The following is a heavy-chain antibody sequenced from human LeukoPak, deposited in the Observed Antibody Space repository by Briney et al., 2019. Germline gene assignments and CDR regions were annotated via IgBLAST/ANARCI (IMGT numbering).Heavy chain of an antibody. D-gene: IGHD2/OR15-2a*01. CDR2: ISWSSGAV. V-gene: IGHV3-9*01. J-gene: IGHJ4*02. CDR3: ARANSSSATRNFFDY. CDR1: GFAFDNYA. Sequence: SGGSLRLSCAASGFAFDNYAMHWVRQGPGRGLEWVSDISWSSGAVDYADSVKGRFIISRDNAKNSLYLEMKDLRTEDTAFYYCARANSSSATRNFFDYWGQGTLVTVSS.